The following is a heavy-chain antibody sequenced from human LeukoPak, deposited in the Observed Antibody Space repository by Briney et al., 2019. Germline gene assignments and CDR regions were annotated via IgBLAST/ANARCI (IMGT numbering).Heavy chain of an antibody. Sequence: SVKVSCKASGGTFSSYAFSWVRQAPGQGLEWMGRIIPTLGIANYAQKFQGRVTITADKSTTTAYMELSSLTSEDTAVYYCARDRNNWNDLYYFDYWGQGTLVTVSS. CDR1: GGTFSSYA. CDR3: ARDRNNWNDLYYFDY. CDR2: IIPTLGIA. D-gene: IGHD1-20*01. V-gene: IGHV1-69*04. J-gene: IGHJ4*02.